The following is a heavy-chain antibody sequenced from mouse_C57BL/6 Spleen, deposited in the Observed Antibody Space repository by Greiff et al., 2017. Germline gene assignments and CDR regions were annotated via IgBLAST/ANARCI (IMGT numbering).Heavy chain of an antibody. Sequence: EVKLMQSGGGLVQPGGSLSLSCAASGFTFTDYYMSWVRQPPGKALEWLGFIRNKANGYTTEYNASVKGRFTISRDNSQSILYLQMNALRAEDSATYYYARYGDYDDYFDVWGTGTTVTVSS. D-gene: IGHD2-4*01. CDR3: ARYGDYDDYFDV. J-gene: IGHJ1*03. V-gene: IGHV7-3*01. CDR1: GFTFTDYY. CDR2: IRNKANGYTT.